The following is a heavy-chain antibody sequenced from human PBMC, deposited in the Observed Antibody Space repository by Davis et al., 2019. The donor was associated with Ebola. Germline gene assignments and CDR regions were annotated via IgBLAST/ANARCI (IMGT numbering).Heavy chain of an antibody. CDR1: GYSISSGYY. Sequence: PSETLSLTCTVSGYSISSGYYWGWIRQPPGKGLEWNGYIYYSGSTYYNPSLKSRVTISVDTSKNQFSLKLSSVTAADTAVYYCARGPTLRIVGATWFDYWGQGTLVTVSS. CDR2: IYYSGST. V-gene: IGHV4-38-2*02. CDR3: ARGPTLRIVGATWFDY. J-gene: IGHJ4*02. D-gene: IGHD1-26*01.